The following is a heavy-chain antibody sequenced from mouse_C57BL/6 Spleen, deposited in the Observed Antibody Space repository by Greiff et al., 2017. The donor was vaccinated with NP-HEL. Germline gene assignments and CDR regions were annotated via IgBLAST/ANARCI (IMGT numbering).Heavy chain of an antibody. V-gene: IGHV2-2*01. CDR3: ARYDGYYYYFDY. CDR1: GFSLTSYG. J-gene: IGHJ2*01. D-gene: IGHD2-3*01. Sequence: VQRVESGPGLVQPSQSLSITCTVSGFSLTSYGVHWVRQSPGKGLEWLGVIWSGGSTDYNAAFISRLSISKDNSKSQVFFKMNSLQADDTAIYYCARYDGYYYYFDYWGQGTTLTVSS. CDR2: IWSGGST.